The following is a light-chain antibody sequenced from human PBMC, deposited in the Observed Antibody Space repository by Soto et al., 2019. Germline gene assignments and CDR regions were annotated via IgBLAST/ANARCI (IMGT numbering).Light chain of an antibody. CDR2: DAV. V-gene: IGKV3-11*01. Sequence: EIVLTQSPATLSLSPGERATLSCRASQSVSRYLAWYQQKPGQAPRLLIYDAVKRATGIPARFSGSGSGTDFTLTIRSLEPEDFAVYYCQQHSNWPPRTFGQGTKLEIK. CDR1: QSVSRY. CDR3: QQHSNWPPRT. J-gene: IGKJ2*02.